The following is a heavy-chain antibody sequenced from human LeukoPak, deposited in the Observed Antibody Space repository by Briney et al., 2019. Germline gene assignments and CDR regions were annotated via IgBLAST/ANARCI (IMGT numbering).Heavy chain of an antibody. Sequence: PSETLSLTCSVSGGSITGYYWSWIRQPAGKGLEWIGRIYTSRSTNYNPSLKSRVTMSVDTSKNQFSLNLSSVTAADTAVYYCARDSSTWRGFDCWGQGTLVTVSS. CDR3: ARDSSTWRGFDC. J-gene: IGHJ4*02. CDR2: IYTSRST. V-gene: IGHV4-4*07. D-gene: IGHD6-13*01. CDR1: GGSITGYY.